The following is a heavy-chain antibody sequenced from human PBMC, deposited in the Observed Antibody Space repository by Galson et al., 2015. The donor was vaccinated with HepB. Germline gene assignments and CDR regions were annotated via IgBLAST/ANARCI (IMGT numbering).Heavy chain of an antibody. CDR3: AADEGYSSGWHSFDY. CDR2: IVVGSGNT. J-gene: IGHJ4*02. V-gene: IGHV1-58*01. CDR1: GFTFTSSA. Sequence: SVKVSCKASGFTFTSSAVRWVRQARGQRLEWIGWIVVGSGNTNYAQKFQERVTITRDMSTSTAYMELSSLRSEDTAVYYCAADEGYSSGWHSFDYWGQGTLVTVSS. D-gene: IGHD6-19*01.